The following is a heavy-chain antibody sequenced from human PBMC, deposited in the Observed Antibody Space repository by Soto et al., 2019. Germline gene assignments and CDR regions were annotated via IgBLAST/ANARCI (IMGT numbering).Heavy chain of an antibody. CDR2: IYYSGST. J-gene: IGHJ6*03. CDR3: ARSRGYYYYYYMDV. CDR1: GGSISSYY. Sequence: QVQLQESGPGLVKPSETLSLTCPVSGGSISSYYWSWIRQPPGKGLEWIGYIYYSGSTNYNPSLKSRVTISVDTSKNQFSLKLSSVTAADTAVYYCARSRGYYYYYYMDVWGKGTTVTVSS. V-gene: IGHV4-59*01. D-gene: IGHD3-10*01.